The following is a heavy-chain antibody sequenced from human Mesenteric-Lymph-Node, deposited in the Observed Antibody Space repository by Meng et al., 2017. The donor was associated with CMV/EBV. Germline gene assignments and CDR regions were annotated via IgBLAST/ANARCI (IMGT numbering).Heavy chain of an antibody. CDR2: VRTKRHGGST. Sequence: GGSLRLSCTSSGFTFGDYAMGWVRQAPGKGLEWIGFVRTKRHGGSTAYAASVRGRFTISRDDSKSIAYLQMNSLKSEDTAVYYCGRDSMKGGGFDCWGQGILVTVSS. V-gene: IGHV3-49*04. CDR1: GFTFGDYA. D-gene: IGHD3-10*01. CDR3: GRDSMKGGGFDC. J-gene: IGHJ4*02.